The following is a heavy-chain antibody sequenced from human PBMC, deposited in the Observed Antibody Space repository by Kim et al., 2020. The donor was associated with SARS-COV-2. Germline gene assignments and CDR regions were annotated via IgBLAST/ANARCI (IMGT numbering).Heavy chain of an antibody. V-gene: IGHV3-21*01. CDR3: ARDRDLGVLAFDI. Sequence: GGSLRLSCAASGFTFSSHSLYWVRQAPGKGLEWVSSISSASNYIYYSDSVTGRFTVSRDNAKNSLYLQMNSLRAEDTAVYYCARDRDLGVLAFDIWGQGTMVTVSS. CDR2: ISSASNYI. D-gene: IGHD3-10*01. CDR1: GFTFSSHS. J-gene: IGHJ3*02.